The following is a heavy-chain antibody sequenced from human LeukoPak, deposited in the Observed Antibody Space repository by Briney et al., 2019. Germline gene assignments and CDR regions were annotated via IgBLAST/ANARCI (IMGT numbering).Heavy chain of an antibody. J-gene: IGHJ4*02. Sequence: SETLSLTCTVSGGSISSSTYYWGWIRQPPGKGLEWFGSIYYSGSTNYNPSLKSRVTISVDTSKNQFSLKLSSVTAADTAVYYCARDRIAAAGEFDYWGQGTLVTVSS. CDR1: GGSISSSTYY. CDR2: IYYSGST. V-gene: IGHV4-39*07. CDR3: ARDRIAAAGEFDY. D-gene: IGHD6-13*01.